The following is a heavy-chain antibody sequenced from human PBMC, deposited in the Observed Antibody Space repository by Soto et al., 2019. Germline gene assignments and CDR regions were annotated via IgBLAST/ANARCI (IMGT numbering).Heavy chain of an antibody. CDR3: ARNMAQDYYGSGSEWFDP. CDR1: GYSFTSYW. Sequence: EVQLVQSGAEGKKPGESLKISCKGSGYSFTSYWIGWVRQMPGKGLEWMGIIYPGDSDTRYSPSFQGQVTISADKSISTAYLQWSSLKASDTAMYYCARNMAQDYYGSGSEWFDPWGQGTLVTVSS. J-gene: IGHJ5*02. V-gene: IGHV5-51*03. CDR2: IYPGDSDT. D-gene: IGHD3-10*01.